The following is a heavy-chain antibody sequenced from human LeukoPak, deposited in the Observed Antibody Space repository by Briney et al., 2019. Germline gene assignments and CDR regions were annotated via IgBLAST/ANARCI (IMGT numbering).Heavy chain of an antibody. Sequence: PSETRSLTCTVSGGSISSSSYYWGWIRQPPGKGLEWIGSIYYSGSTYYNPSLKSRVTISVDTSKNQFSLKLSSVTAADTAVYYCARHGFYTAMVPFDYWGQGTLVTVSS. D-gene: IGHD5-18*01. J-gene: IGHJ4*02. CDR3: ARHGFYTAMVPFDY. CDR1: GGSISSSSYY. CDR2: IYYSGST. V-gene: IGHV4-39*01.